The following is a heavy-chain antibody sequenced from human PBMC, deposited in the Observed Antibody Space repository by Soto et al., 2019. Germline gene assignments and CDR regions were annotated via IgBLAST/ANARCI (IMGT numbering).Heavy chain of an antibody. CDR2: INPSGGST. CDR1: GYTFTSYY. Sequence: GASVKVSCKASGYTFTSYYMHWVRQAPGQGLEWMGIINPSGGSTSYAQKFQGRVTMTRDTSTSTAYMELSSLRSEDTAVYYCARVSGCSSTSCYLPSGWFDPWGQGTLVTVSS. CDR3: ARVSGCSSTSCYLPSGWFDP. V-gene: IGHV1-46*01. J-gene: IGHJ5*02. D-gene: IGHD2-2*01.